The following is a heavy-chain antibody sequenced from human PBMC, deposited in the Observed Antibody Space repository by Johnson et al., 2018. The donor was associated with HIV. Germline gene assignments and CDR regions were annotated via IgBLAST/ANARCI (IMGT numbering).Heavy chain of an antibody. CDR2: LFSGGSI. CDR3: ASYDIVTGYYAFDI. Sequence: VQVLESGGGLVQPGGSLRLSCAASGFTVSSYYMSWVRQAPGKGLEWVSVLFSGGSIYFADSVKGRFTISRDNSKNTLYLQMNSLRAEDTAVYYCASYDIVTGYYAFDIWGQGTMVTVSS. D-gene: IGHD3-9*01. CDR1: GFTVSSYY. J-gene: IGHJ3*02. V-gene: IGHV3-66*02.